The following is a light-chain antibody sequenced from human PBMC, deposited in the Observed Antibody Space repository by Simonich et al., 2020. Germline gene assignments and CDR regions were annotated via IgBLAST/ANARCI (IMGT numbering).Light chain of an antibody. Sequence: NFMLTQPHSVSESPGKTVTISCTRSSGSIASNSVQWYQQRPGSAPTTVIYEDNQKPSGVPERFSGSIDSSSNSASLTISGLKTEDEADYYCQSYDSSIWVFGGGTKLTVL. V-gene: IGLV6-57*03. CDR2: EDN. CDR3: QSYDSSIWV. CDR1: SGSIASNS. J-gene: IGLJ3*02.